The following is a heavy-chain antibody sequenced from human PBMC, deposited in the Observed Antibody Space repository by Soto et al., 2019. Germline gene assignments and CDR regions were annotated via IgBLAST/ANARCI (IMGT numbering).Heavy chain of an antibody. CDR1: GFTFSSYA. D-gene: IGHD6-19*01. CDR2: ISGSGGST. Sequence: GGFLRLSCAASGFTFSSYAMSWVRQAPGKGLEWVSAISGSGGSTYYADSVKGRFTISRDNSKNTLYLQMNSLRAEDTAVYYCAKDYVGGQWLVRAFDIWGQGTMVTVSS. V-gene: IGHV3-23*01. J-gene: IGHJ3*02. CDR3: AKDYVGGQWLVRAFDI.